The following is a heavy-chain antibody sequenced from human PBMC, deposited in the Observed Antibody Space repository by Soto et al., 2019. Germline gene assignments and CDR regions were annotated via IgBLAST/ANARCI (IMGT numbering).Heavy chain of an antibody. Sequence: SETLSLTCTVSGGSVSSGAYYWSWIRQPPEKGLEWIGYIYYSGSTNYNPSLKGRVTISVDTSKNQFSPKLTSVTAADTAVYYCARAISTGYNILTGYYMDYWGQGSLVTVSS. CDR1: GGSVSSGAYY. D-gene: IGHD3-9*01. V-gene: IGHV4-61*08. J-gene: IGHJ4*02. CDR2: IYYSGST. CDR3: ARAISTGYNILTGYYMDY.